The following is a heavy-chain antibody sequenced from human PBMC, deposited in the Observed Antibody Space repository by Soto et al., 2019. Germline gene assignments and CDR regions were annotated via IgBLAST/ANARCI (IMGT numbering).Heavy chain of an antibody. D-gene: IGHD3-10*01. CDR2: MYHSGNT. V-gene: IGHV4-39*07. J-gene: IGHJ5*02. CDR1: GDSISSNNYY. Sequence: SETLSLTCTVSGDSISSNNYYWGWIRQPPGKGLEWIGSMYHSGNTYHNPSLKSRVTISVDKSKNQFSLNLSSVTAADTAVYYCARDYMVRGVMRWFDPWGQGTLVTVSS. CDR3: ARDYMVRGVMRWFDP.